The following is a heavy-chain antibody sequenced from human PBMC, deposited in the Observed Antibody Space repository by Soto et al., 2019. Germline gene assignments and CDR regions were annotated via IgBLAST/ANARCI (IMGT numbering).Heavy chain of an antibody. J-gene: IGHJ5*02. CDR3: AKGDNLGPKTGYAFDP. Sequence: SQTLSLTCALSGDSVSSNTASWNWIRQSPSRGLEWLGRTYFRSKWYNDYAVSVKSRIIINPDTSNNQFSLQLNSVTPEDTAVYFCAKGDNLGPKTGYAFDPWGQGIMGTVSS. CDR2: TYFRSKWYN. V-gene: IGHV6-1*01. D-gene: IGHD5-12*01. CDR1: GDSVSSNTAS.